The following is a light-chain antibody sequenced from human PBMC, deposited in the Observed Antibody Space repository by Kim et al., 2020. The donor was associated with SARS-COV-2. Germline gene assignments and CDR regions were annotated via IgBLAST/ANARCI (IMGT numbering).Light chain of an antibody. J-gene: IGLJ2*01. V-gene: IGLV6-57*04. CDR1: SGSIDDNY. CDR3: QSYNRSNVV. CDR2: EDD. Sequence: NFMLTQPHSVSESAGKTVTISCTRSSGSIDDNYVQWYQQRPGGVPTTVIYEDDQRPSGVSDRFSGSIDNSSNSASLTISGLKTEDEADYYCQSYNRSNVVFGGGTQLTVL.